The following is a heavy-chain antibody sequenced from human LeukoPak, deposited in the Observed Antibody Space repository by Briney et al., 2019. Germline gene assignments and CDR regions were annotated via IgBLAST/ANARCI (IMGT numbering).Heavy chain of an antibody. V-gene: IGHV3-7*01. CDR1: GFTFTNYW. Sequence: PGGSLRLSCAASGFTFTNYWMSWVRQAPGKGLEWVASIKQDASDKYYMDSVKGRFTISRDNAKNSLFLQMISLRAEDTALYYCVRDPVDYWGQGILVTVSS. CDR3: VRDPVDY. J-gene: IGHJ4*02. CDR2: IKQDASDK.